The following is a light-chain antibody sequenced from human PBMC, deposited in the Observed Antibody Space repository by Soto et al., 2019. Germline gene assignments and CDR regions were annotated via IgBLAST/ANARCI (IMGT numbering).Light chain of an antibody. Sequence: EIVLTQSPGTLSLSPGERATLSCRASQSVSNNYLAWYQQKPGQAPRLLIYGASNRATGIPARFSGSGSGTEFTLTISSLQSEDFAVYYCQQYNNWFWTFGQGTKVDIK. CDR3: QQYNNWFWT. V-gene: IGKV3-15*01. CDR1: QSVSNN. J-gene: IGKJ1*01. CDR2: GAS.